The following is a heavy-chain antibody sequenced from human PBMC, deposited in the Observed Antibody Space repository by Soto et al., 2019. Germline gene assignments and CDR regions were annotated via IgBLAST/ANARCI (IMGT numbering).Heavy chain of an antibody. CDR3: ARALWFGELLDYYYGMDV. V-gene: IGHV3-33*01. Sequence: GGSLRLSCAASGFTFSSYGMHWVRQAPGKGLEWVAVIWYDGSNKYYADSAKGRFTISRDNSKNTLYLQMNSLRAEDTAVYYCARALWFGELLDYYYGMDVWGQGTTVTVSS. D-gene: IGHD3-10*01. J-gene: IGHJ6*02. CDR2: IWYDGSNK. CDR1: GFTFSSYG.